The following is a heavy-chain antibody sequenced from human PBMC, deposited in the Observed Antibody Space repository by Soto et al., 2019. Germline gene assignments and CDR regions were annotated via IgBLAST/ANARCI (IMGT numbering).Heavy chain of an antibody. CDR3: ARDRCSSTSCFSQTYGMDV. CDR2: ISSSSSYI. D-gene: IGHD2-2*01. J-gene: IGHJ6*02. CDR1: GFTFSSYS. Sequence: VQLVESGGGLVQPGGSLRLSCAASGFTFSSYSMNWVRQAPGKGLEWVSSISSSSSYIYYADSVKGRFTISRDNAKNSLYLQMNSLRAEDTAVYYCARDRCSSTSCFSQTYGMDVWGQGTTVTVSS. V-gene: IGHV3-21*01.